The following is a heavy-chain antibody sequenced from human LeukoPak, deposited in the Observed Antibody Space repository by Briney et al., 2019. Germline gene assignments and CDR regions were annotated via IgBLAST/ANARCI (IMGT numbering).Heavy chain of an antibody. CDR1: GFTFSSYW. CDR3: ARDAFSYYYYYMDV. J-gene: IGHJ6*03. Sequence: GGSLRLSCATSGFTFSSYWMNWVRQAPGKGLEWVANIKQDGSEKHYVDSVKGRFTISRDNAKNSLYLQMNSLRAEDTAVYYCARDAFSYYYYYMDVWGKGTTVTVSS. CDR2: IKQDGSEK. V-gene: IGHV3-7*01.